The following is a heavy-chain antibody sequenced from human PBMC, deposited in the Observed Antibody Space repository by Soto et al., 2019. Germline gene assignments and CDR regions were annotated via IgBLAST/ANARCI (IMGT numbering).Heavy chain of an antibody. J-gene: IGHJ4*02. V-gene: IGHV3-30*18. CDR2: ISYDGSNK. CDR1: GFIFSGYG. CDR3: AKVLEQWVVLGAPLGY. D-gene: IGHD6-19*01. Sequence: QVQLVESGGGVVQPGRSLRLSCAASGFIFSGYGMHWVRQAPGKGLEWVAVISYDGSNKYYADSVKGRFTISRDNSKNTLYLQMNSLRAEDTAVYYCAKVLEQWVVLGAPLGYWGQGTLVTVSS.